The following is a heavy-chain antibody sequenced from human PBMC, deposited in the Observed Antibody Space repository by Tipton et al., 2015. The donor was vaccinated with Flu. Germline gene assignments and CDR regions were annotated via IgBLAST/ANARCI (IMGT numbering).Heavy chain of an antibody. CDR2: ISHGGGT. J-gene: IGHJ4*01. CDR1: GGSISGYY. V-gene: IGHV4-38-2*02. CDR3: ARGPRGDTAMVSLGY. Sequence: TLSLTCTVSGGSISGYYWSWIRQPPGKGLEWIGSISHGGGTYTNPSLKGRVVLSVDASMSKNEFSLTMTSVTASDTAVYYCARGPRGDTAMVSLGYWGPGILVTVSS. D-gene: IGHD5-18*01.